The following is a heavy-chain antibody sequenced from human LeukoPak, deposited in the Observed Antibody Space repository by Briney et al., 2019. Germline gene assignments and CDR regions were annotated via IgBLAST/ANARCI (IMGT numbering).Heavy chain of an antibody. Sequence: PGGSLRLSCAASRFTFSSYWMSWVRQAPGKGLEWVANIKQDGSEKYYVDSVKGRFTISRDNAKNSLYLQLNSLRAEDTAVYYCARGGYSYGDWGQGTLVTVSS. CDR1: RFTFSSYW. J-gene: IGHJ4*02. V-gene: IGHV3-7*01. D-gene: IGHD5-18*01. CDR2: IKQDGSEK. CDR3: ARGGYSYGD.